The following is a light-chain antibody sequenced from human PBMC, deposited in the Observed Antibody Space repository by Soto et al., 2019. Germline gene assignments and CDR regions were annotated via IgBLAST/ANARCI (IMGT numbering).Light chain of an antibody. J-gene: IGKJ4*01. V-gene: IGKV3-20*01. CDR1: QSVSSSY. CDR3: QQYGNSPLT. Sequence: EIVLTQSPGTLSLSPGERATLSCRASQSVSSSYLAWYQQRPGQAPRLLIYGASNRATGIPDRFSGSGSGTDFTLTISRLEPEDFAVYFCQQYGNSPLTFGGGTKGDI. CDR2: GAS.